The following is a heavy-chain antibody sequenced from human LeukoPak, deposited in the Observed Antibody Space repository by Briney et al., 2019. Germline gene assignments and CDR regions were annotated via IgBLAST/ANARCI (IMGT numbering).Heavy chain of an antibody. CDR2: INSDGSST. Sequence: GGSLRLSCAASGFTFSNYWMHWVRQAPGKGLVWVSRINSDGSSTNYADSVKGRFTISRDNAKNTLSLQMNSLRAEDTAVYYCAREGLVCILTSCYLAAFDLWGQGTVVTVSS. V-gene: IGHV3-74*01. CDR3: AREGLVCILTSCYLAAFDL. CDR1: GFTFSNYW. D-gene: IGHD2-2*01. J-gene: IGHJ3*01.